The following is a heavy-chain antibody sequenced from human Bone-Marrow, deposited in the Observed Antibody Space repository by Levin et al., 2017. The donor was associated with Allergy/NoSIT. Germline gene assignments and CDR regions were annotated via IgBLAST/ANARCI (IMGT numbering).Heavy chain of an antibody. V-gene: IGHV1-2*06. CDR2: INPNSGGT. CDR3: ARVYSPRGWYYGSGSQEIGYYYMDV. J-gene: IGHJ6*03. D-gene: IGHD3-10*01. Sequence: ASVKVSCKASGYTFTGYYMHWVRQAPGQGLEWMGRINPNSGGTNYAQKFQGRVTMTRDTSISTAYMELSRLRSDDTAVYYCARVYSPRGWYYGSGSQEIGYYYMDVWGKGTTVTVSS. CDR1: GYTFTGYY.